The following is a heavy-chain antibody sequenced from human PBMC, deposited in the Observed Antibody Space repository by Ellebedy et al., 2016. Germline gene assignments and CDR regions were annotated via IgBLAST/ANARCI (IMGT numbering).Heavy chain of an antibody. Sequence: GGSLRLXXAASGFTFSSYGMHWVRQAPGKGLEWVAVIWYDGSNKYYADSVKGRFTISRDNSKNTLYLQMNSLRAEDTAVYYCARMEAAAGTTTFDYWGQGTLVTVSS. J-gene: IGHJ4*02. CDR2: IWYDGSNK. CDR1: GFTFSSYG. V-gene: IGHV3-33*01. D-gene: IGHD6-13*01. CDR3: ARMEAAAGTTTFDY.